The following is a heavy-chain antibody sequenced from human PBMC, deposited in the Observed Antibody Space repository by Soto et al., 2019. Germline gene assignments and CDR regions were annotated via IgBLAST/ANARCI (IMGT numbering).Heavy chain of an antibody. CDR3: ATGTTGTTYPYYYYGMDV. D-gene: IGHD1-1*01. Sequence: ASVKVSCKASGFTFTGYYMHWVRQAPGQRLEWMGWINLNSGGTNYAQKFQGRVTITRDTSTSTAYMELSRLRADDPAVYYCATGTTGTTYPYYYYGMDVWGQGTTVTVSS. V-gene: IGHV1-2*02. CDR1: GFTFTGYY. CDR2: INLNSGGT. J-gene: IGHJ6*02.